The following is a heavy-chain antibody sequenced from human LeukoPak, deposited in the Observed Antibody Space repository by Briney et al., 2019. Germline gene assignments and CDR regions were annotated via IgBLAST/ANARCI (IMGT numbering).Heavy chain of an antibody. V-gene: IGHV4-31*03. J-gene: IGHJ4*02. Sequence: PSETLSLTCTVSGGSISDGGYYWSWIRQHPGKGLEWIGYIYDSGTTYYSPALQSRFTISVDTSHHKFSLKLKSLTAADTAVYYCARGGDRRGFDYWGQGTLVTVSS. D-gene: IGHD1-14*01. CDR2: IYDSGTT. CDR1: GGSISDGGYY. CDR3: ARGGDRRGFDY.